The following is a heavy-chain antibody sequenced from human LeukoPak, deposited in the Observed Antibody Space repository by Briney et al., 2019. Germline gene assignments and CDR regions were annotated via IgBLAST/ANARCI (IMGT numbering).Heavy chain of an antibody. J-gene: IGHJ4*02. CDR2: ISSSSSYI. CDR1: GFTFSSYS. CDR3: ARSTLFVVVPAALNNYFDY. D-gene: IGHD2-2*01. Sequence: GGSLRLSCAASGFTFSSYSMNWVRQAPGKGLEWVSSISSSSSYIYYADSVKGRFTISRDNAKNSLYLQMNSLRAEDTAVYYCARSTLFVVVPAALNNYFDYWGQGTLVTVSS. V-gene: IGHV3-21*01.